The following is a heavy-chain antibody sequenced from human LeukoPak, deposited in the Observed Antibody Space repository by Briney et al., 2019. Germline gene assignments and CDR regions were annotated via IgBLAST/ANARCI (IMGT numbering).Heavy chain of an antibody. CDR2: IIPIFGTA. J-gene: IGHJ2*01. D-gene: IGHD6-19*01. Sequence: GASVKVSCKASGGTFSSYAISWVRQAPGQGLEWMGGIIPIFGTANYAQKFQGRVTITTDESTSTAYMELSSLRSEDTAVYYCASKVAVAGTEWYFDLWGRGTLVTVSS. V-gene: IGHV1-69*05. CDR3: ASKVAVAGTEWYFDL. CDR1: GGTFSSYA.